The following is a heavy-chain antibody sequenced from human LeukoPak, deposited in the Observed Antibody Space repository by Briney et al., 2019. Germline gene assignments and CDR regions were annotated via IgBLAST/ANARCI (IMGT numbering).Heavy chain of an antibody. CDR1: EFTFSNYW. CDR3: AYKARSGSYGQGFRY. V-gene: IGHV3-7*02. CDR2: IKQDGSEK. J-gene: IGHJ4*02. D-gene: IGHD1-26*01. Sequence: PGGSLRLSCAASEFTFSNYWMSWVRQAPGKGLEWVANIKQDGSEKHYVDSVKGRFTISRDNAKNSLYLQMNSLRAEDTAVYYCAYKARSGSYGQGFRYWGQGTLVTVSS.